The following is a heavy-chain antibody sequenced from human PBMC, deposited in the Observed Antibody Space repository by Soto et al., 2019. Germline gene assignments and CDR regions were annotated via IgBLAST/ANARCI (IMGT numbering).Heavy chain of an antibody. CDR3: MRGQWLPRGEY. Sequence: QVQLQQWGAGLLKSSETLSLTCAVYGGSLSGFFWTWIRQPPGKGLEWIGEINHSGSTNYNPSLKSRVTISVDTSENQFSLRLTSVTAAETAVYYWMRGQWLPRGEYWGQGTLVTVSS. CDR2: INHSGST. D-gene: IGHD6-19*01. V-gene: IGHV4-34*02. J-gene: IGHJ4*02. CDR1: GGSLSGFF.